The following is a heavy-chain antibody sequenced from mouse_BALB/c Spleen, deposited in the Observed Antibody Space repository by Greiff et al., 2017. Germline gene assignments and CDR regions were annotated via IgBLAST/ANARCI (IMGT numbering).Heavy chain of an antibody. J-gene: IGHJ2*01. D-gene: IGHD3-1*01. CDR1: GYSITSDYA. CDR3: ARRGRSGYGFDY. Sequence: EVQLMESGPGLVKPSQSLSLTCTVTGYSITSDYAWNWIRQFPGNKLEWMGYISYSGSTSYNPSLKSRISITRDTSKNQFFLQLNSVTTEDPAAYYCARRGRSGYGFDYWGQGTTLTVSS. V-gene: IGHV3-2*02. CDR2: ISYSGST.